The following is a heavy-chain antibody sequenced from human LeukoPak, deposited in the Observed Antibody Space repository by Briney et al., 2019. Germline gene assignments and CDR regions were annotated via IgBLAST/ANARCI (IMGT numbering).Heavy chain of an antibody. D-gene: IGHD3-10*01. CDR1: GYSFTNYW. Sequence: GESLKISCRGFGYSFTNYWIGWVRQMPGKGLEWMGIIYPADSDTKYSPSFQGQVTMSVDRSISTAYLQWSSLKASDTAMYYCAYSGTYYNPPFQYWGQGTLVTVSS. CDR2: IYPADSDT. CDR3: AYSGTYYNPPFQY. J-gene: IGHJ4*02. V-gene: IGHV5-51*01.